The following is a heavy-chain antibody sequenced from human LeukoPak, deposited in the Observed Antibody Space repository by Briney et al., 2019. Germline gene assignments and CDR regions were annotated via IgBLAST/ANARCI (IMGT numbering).Heavy chain of an antibody. CDR3: AKTICFIHCPEYFQH. CDR2: ISGSGGST. CDR1: GFTFSSYA. V-gene: IGHV3-23*01. J-gene: IGHJ1*01. D-gene: IGHD3-16*01. Sequence: GGSLRLSCAASGFTFSSYAMSWVRQAPGKGLEWVSAISGSGGSTYYADSVKGRFTISRDNSKNTLYLQMNSLRAEDTAVYYCAKTICFIHCPEYFQHWGQGTLVTVSS.